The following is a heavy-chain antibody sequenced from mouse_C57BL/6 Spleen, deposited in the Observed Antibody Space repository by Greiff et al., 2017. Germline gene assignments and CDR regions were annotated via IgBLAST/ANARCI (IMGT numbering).Heavy chain of an antibody. CDR1: GFTFSDYG. CDR2: ISSGSSTI. D-gene: IGHD4-1*01. J-gene: IGHJ3*01. Sequence: EVKLMESGGGLVKPGGSLKLSCAASGFTFSDYGMHWVRQAPEKGLEWVAYISSGSSTIYYADTVKGRFTISRDNAKNTLFLQMTSLRSEDTAMYYCASLGGSWLAYWGQGTLVTVSA. CDR3: ASLGGSWLAY. V-gene: IGHV5-17*01.